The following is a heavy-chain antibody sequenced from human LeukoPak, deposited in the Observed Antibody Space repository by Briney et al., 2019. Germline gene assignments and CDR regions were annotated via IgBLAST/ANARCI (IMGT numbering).Heavy chain of an antibody. CDR2: ISGSSSYI. D-gene: IGHD6-19*01. CDR1: GFTFSRYN. J-gene: IGHJ4*02. Sequence: GGSLRLSCAASGFTFSRYNMNWVRQAPGKGLEWVSSISGSSSYIYYADSVKGRFTISRDNAQTSLYLQVNSLRAEDTAVYFCARGISNVAGRENFDNGGQGTLVTVSS. CDR3: ARGISNVAGRENFDN. V-gene: IGHV3-21*01.